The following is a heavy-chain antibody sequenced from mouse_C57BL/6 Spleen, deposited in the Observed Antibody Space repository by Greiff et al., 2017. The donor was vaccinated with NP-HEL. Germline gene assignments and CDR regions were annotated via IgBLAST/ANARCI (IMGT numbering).Heavy chain of an antibody. CDR3: TGGAYYSNLYYFGY. D-gene: IGHD2-5*01. J-gene: IGHJ2*01. CDR2: ILPGSGST. CDR1: GYTFSGYW. Sequence: QVQLQQSGAELMKPGASVKLSCKATGYTFSGYWIEWVKQRPGHGLEWIGEILPGSGSTNYNEKFKGKGTFTADTSSTTAYMQLSSLTTEDSAIYTCTGGAYYSNLYYFGYWGQGTALTGTS. V-gene: IGHV1-9*01.